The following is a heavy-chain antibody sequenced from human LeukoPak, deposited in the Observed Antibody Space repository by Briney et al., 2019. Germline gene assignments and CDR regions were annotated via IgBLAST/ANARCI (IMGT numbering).Heavy chain of an antibody. J-gene: IGHJ4*02. CDR3: TMGLVDTAMLY. Sequence: GASVKVSCKASGGTFSSYAISWVRQAPGQGLEWMGGIIPIFGTANYAQKFQGRVTITADESTSTAYMELSSLRSEDTAVYYCTMGLVDTAMLYWGQGTLVTVSS. V-gene: IGHV1-69*13. CDR1: GGTFSSYA. CDR2: IIPIFGTA. D-gene: IGHD5-18*01.